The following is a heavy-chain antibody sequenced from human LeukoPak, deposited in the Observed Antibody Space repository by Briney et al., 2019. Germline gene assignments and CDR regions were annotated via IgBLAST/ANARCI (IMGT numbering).Heavy chain of an antibody. Sequence: SESLSLTCTLSGGSISTYYWSWIRQPPGKGLEWIGYIYHSGSTNYNPSLKSRVTISVDTSKNQFSLKLSSVTAADTAVYYCARDVAYYYGSGTWFDPWGQGTLVTVSS. J-gene: IGHJ5*02. CDR3: ARDVAYYYGSGTWFDP. V-gene: IGHV4-59*01. D-gene: IGHD3-10*01. CDR1: GGSISTYY. CDR2: IYHSGST.